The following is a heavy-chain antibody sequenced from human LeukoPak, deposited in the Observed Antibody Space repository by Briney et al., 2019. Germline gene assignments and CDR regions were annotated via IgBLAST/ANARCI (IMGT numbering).Heavy chain of an antibody. J-gene: IGHJ4*02. CDR2: ISGSGGST. D-gene: IGHD3-16*01. CDR3: AGGGDSYYDYVWGIERFVY. V-gene: IGHV3-23*01. Sequence: GGSLRLSCAASGFTFSSYAMSWVRQAPGKGLEWVSAISGSGGSTYYADSVKGRFTISRDNSKNTLYLQMNSLRAEDTAVYYCAGGGDSYYDYVWGIERFVYWGQGTLVTVSS. CDR1: GFTFSSYA.